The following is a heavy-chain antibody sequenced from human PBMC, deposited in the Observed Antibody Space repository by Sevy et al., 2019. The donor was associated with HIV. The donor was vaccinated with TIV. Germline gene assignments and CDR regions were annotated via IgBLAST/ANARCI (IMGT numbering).Heavy chain of an antibody. CDR3: VGDEPHQHFAS. CDR1: GDTFTNNY. J-gene: IGHJ4*02. V-gene: IGHV1-46*01. CDR2: VDPSAGNT. Sequence: ASVKVSCKASGDTFTNNYIHWVRQAPGQGLEWMGMVDPSAGNTTYAQKFQGRVTMTRDTSTSILYMDLSSLRSEDTAVYYSVGDEPHQHFASWGQGTLVSDSS.